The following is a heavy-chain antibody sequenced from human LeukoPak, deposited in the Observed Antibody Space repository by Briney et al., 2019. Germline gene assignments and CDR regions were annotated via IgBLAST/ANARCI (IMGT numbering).Heavy chain of an antibody. D-gene: IGHD3-10*01. CDR3: ARDNDGSGSYWFDY. Sequence: PGGSLRLSCAASGFTFSDYYMSWIRQAPGKGLEWVSYISSSSSYTNYADPVKGRFTISRDNAKNSLYLQMNSLRAEDTAVYYCARDNDGSGSYWFDYWGQGTLVTVSS. CDR1: GFTFSDYY. J-gene: IGHJ4*02. CDR2: ISSSSSYT. V-gene: IGHV3-11*06.